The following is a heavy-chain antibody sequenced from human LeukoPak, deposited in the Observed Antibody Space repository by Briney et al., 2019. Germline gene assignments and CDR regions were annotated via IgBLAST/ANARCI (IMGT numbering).Heavy chain of an antibody. CDR1: GFTFDDYA. J-gene: IGHJ4*02. D-gene: IGHD3-3*01. Sequence: PGGSLRLSCAASGFTFDDYAMHWVRQAPGKGLEWVSGISWNSGSIGYADSVKGRFTISRDNAKNSLYLQMNSLRAEDTALYCCAKDRVTIFGVVTLFDYWGQGTLVTVSS. CDR3: AKDRVTIFGVVTLFDY. CDR2: ISWNSGSI. V-gene: IGHV3-9*01.